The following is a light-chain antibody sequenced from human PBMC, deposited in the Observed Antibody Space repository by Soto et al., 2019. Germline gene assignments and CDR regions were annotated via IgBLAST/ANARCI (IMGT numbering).Light chain of an antibody. CDR3: NSYTTTTVV. CDR1: ISDVGAYNY. CDR2: EVT. V-gene: IGLV2-14*01. J-gene: IGLJ1*01. Sequence: QSSLTHPASVSWSPGHSITISFTGTISDVGAYNYVSWYQQYPGKAPKLMIYEVTNRPSGVSNRFSGSKSGNTASLTISWLQPEDEADYYCNSYTTTTVVFGTGTKVTVL.